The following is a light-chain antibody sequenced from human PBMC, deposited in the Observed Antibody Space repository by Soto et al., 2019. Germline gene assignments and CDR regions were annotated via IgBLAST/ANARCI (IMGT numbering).Light chain of an antibody. Sequence: PGERVTLSCRASQSVSSSYLSWYQQKRGQAPRLLIYDASNRATGIPARFSGSGAGTDFTITISSLEPEEFAVYYCQQRMNWPLAFGQGTRLEIK. V-gene: IGKV3-11*01. CDR3: QQRMNWPLA. CDR2: DAS. J-gene: IGKJ5*01. CDR1: QSVSSSY.